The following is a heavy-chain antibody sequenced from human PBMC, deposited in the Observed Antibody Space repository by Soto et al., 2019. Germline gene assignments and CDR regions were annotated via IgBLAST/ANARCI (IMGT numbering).Heavy chain of an antibody. Sequence: SSVKVSCKASGYTFTSYAMHWVRQAPGQRLEWMGWINAGNGNTKYSQKFQGRVTITRDTSASTAYMELSSLRSEDTAVYYCARDGCGGDCYPYYIDYWGQGTLVTVSS. CDR2: INAGNGNT. J-gene: IGHJ4*02. CDR3: ARDGCGGDCYPYYIDY. V-gene: IGHV1-3*01. CDR1: GYTFTSYA. D-gene: IGHD2-21*01.